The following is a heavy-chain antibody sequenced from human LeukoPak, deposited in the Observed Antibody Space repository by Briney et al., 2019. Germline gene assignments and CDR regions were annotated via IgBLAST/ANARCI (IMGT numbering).Heavy chain of an antibody. CDR3: ARAVQLWLPQYYYYMDV. Sequence: PSETLSLTCAVYGGSFSGYYGSWIRQPPGKGLEWIGEINHSGSTNYNPSLKSRVTISVDTSKNQFSLKLSSVTAADTAVYYCARAVQLWLPQYYYYMDVWGKGTTVTVSS. D-gene: IGHD5-18*01. CDR1: GGSFSGYY. V-gene: IGHV4-34*01. J-gene: IGHJ6*03. CDR2: INHSGST.